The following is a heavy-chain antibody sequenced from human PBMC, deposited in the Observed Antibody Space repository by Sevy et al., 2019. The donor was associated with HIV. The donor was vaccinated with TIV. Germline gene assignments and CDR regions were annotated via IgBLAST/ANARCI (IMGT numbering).Heavy chain of an antibody. CDR3: AGENAWGRGYS. CDR1: GGSITSLY. V-gene: IGHV4-59*08. J-gene: IGHJ4*02. Sequence: SETPSLTCTVSGGSITSLYWNWIRQPPGKGLEWIANIYYNGHINYNPSLKSRVTLSLDTSKNQFSLRLSSVTAADTAMYYCAGENAWGRGYSWGQGTLVTV. D-gene: IGHD1-26*01. CDR2: IYYNGHI.